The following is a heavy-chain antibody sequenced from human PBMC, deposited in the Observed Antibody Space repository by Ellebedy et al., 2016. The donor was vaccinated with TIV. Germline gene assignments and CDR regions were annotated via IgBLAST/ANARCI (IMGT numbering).Heavy chain of an antibody. J-gene: IGHJ4*02. D-gene: IGHD3-10*01. V-gene: IGHV4-34*01. Sequence: SETLSLXXAVYGGSFSGYYWSWIRQPPGKGLKWVGEINHSGSTNYNPSLKSRVTISVDTSKNQFSLKLSSVTAADTAVYYCARGPAITMVRGVILPPDYWGQGTLVTVSS. CDR3: ARGPAITMVRGVILPPDY. CDR2: INHSGST. CDR1: GGSFSGYY.